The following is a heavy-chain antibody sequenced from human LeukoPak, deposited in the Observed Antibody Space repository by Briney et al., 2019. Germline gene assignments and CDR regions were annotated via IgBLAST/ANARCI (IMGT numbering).Heavy chain of an antibody. Sequence: PGGSLRLSCAASGFTFSRYGMHWVRQAPGKGLEWVAFIRYDGSNKYYADSVKGRSTISRDNSKNTLYLQMNSLRAEDTAVYYCAKFAGYGSGSYPSQDYYYYGMDVWGQGTTVTVSS. D-gene: IGHD3-10*01. CDR2: IRYDGSNK. J-gene: IGHJ6*02. CDR3: AKFAGYGSGSYPSQDYYYYGMDV. V-gene: IGHV3-30*02. CDR1: GFTFSRYG.